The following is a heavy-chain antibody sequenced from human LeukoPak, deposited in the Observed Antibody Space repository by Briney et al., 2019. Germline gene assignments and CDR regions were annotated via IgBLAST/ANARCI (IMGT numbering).Heavy chain of an antibody. CDR3: AKDGGYDYGFDY. J-gene: IGHJ4*02. V-gene: IGHV3-23*01. D-gene: IGHD5-12*01. CDR1: GFTFSSYA. Sequence: PGGSLRLSCAASGFTFSSYAMSWVRQAPGRGLEWVSAISGSGGSTYYADSVKGRFTISRDNSKNTLYLQMNSLRAEDTAVYYCAKDGGYDYGFDYWGQGTLVTVSS. CDR2: ISGSGGST.